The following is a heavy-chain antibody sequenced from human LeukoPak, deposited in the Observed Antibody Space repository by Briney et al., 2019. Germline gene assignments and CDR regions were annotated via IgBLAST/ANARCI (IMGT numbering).Heavy chain of an antibody. CDR1: GYTFTSYA. J-gene: IGHJ6*03. CDR3: AKGDGHYYGTGTDSYYMDV. Sequence: GASVKVSCKASGYTFTSYAIHWVRQAPGQRLQWMGWINAVNGNTKYSQEFQGRVTFTRDTSATTAYMELRSLRSEDMAVYFCAKGDGHYYGTGTDSYYMDVWGKGTTVIVSS. CDR2: INAVNGNT. D-gene: IGHD3-10*01. V-gene: IGHV1-3*03.